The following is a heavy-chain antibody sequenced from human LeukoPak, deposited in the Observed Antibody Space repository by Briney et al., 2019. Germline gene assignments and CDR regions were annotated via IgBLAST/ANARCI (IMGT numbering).Heavy chain of an antibody. CDR2: ISTSGTKR. V-gene: IGHV3-48*03. J-gene: IGHJ4*02. CDR3: VKNGWLDY. D-gene: IGHD6-19*01. CDR1: GFTFITSD. Sequence: GGSLRLSCAASGFTFITSDMSWVRQAPGKGLDWVSYISTSGTKRYYAESVKGRFTISRDNAENSLFLLMNSLRVEDTAVYYCVKNGWLDYWGQGILVTVSS.